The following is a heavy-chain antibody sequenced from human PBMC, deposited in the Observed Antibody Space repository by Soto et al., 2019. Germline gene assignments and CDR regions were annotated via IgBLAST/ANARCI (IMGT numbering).Heavy chain of an antibody. CDR2: IYYSGST. CDR3: ARHPLNIVVVVAATLSWFDP. Sequence: SETLSLTCTVSGGSISSSSYYWGWIRQPPGKGLEWIGSIYYSGSTYYNPSLKSRVTISVDTSKNQFSLKLSSVTAADTAVYYCARHPLNIVVVVAATLSWFDPWGQGTLVTVSS. CDR1: GGSISSSSYY. J-gene: IGHJ5*02. V-gene: IGHV4-39*01. D-gene: IGHD2-15*01.